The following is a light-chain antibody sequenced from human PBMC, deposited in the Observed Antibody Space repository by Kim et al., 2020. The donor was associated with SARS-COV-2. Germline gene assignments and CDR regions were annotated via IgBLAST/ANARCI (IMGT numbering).Light chain of an antibody. CDR1: QSVSGSY. CDR3: QQYGSSPRT. V-gene: IGKV3-20*01. Sequence: SSGERATLTCRASQSVSGSYLAWYQQKPGQAPRLLIYGASSRATGIPDRFSGSGSGTDFTLTISRLEPEDFAVDYCQQYGSSPRTFGQGTKVDIK. J-gene: IGKJ1*01. CDR2: GAS.